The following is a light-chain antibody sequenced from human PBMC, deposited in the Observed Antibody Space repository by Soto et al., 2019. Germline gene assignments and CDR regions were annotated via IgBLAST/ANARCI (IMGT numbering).Light chain of an antibody. CDR3: AAWDDSLSGVV. J-gene: IGLJ3*02. CDR1: TSNLGSNF. V-gene: IGLV1-47*01. CDR2: RND. Sequence: QSVLTQPPSASGTPGQRVTISCSGSTSNLGSNFVYWYQQVPGAAPKLLISRNDQRPSGVPDRFSGSKSGTSAFLAISGLRSEDEADYHCAAWDDSLSGVVFGGGTKVTVL.